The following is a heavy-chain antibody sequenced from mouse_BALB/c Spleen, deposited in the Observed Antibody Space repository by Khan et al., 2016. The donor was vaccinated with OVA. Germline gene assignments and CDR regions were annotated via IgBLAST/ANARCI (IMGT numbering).Heavy chain of an antibody. CDR3: VREGAYYRSDGWFAY. CDR2: IIPSNDYT. CDR1: GYTFTTYT. D-gene: IGHD2-14*01. Sequence: QVQLQQSGAELARPGASVKMSCKASGYTFTTYTIHWVKKRPGQGLEWIGYIIPSNDYTNYNQKFKDRATLTADKYSSTAYLQLSSLTSEDSAVYYCVREGAYYRSDGWFAYWGQGTLVTVSA. J-gene: IGHJ3*01. V-gene: IGHV1-4*01.